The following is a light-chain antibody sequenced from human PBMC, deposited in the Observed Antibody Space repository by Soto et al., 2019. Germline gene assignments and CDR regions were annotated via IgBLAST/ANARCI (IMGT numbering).Light chain of an antibody. J-gene: IGKJ4*01. V-gene: IGKV3-11*01. CDR3: HQRWSWPLA. CDR2: DAS. Sequence: EIVLTQSPATLSLSPGERATLSCRASQSINNYLTWYQHKPGQAPRVLIYDASKRATGIPARFSGSGSGTDFTLTISSLESADFAVYYCHQRWSWPLAFGGGTKVEIK. CDR1: QSINNY.